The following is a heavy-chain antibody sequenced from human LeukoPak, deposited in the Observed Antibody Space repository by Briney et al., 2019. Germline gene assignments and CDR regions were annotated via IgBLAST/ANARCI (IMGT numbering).Heavy chain of an antibody. CDR3: AKERSDSNDYYNFDY. CDR1: GFTFTNYA. D-gene: IGHD3-22*01. CDR2: ISGSGDGT. Sequence: GGSLRLSCAASGFTFTNYAMTWVRQGPGKRLEWVSGISGSGDGTDYADSVRGRFTISRDNSKNTVYLQMNSLRAEDTAMYYCAKERSDSNDYYNFDYWGQGTLVTVSS. V-gene: IGHV3-23*01. J-gene: IGHJ4*02.